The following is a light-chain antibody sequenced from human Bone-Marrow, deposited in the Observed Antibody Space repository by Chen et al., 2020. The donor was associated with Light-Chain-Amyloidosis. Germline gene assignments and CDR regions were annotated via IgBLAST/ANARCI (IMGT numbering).Light chain of an antibody. CDR1: SGSIATNY. CDR3: QSYQGSSQGV. V-gene: IGLV6-57*01. Sequence: NFMLTQPHSVSESPGKTVIISCTRSSGSIATNYVQWYQQRPGSSPTTVIYEDDQRPSGVPDRFSGSFDRSSNSASLTISGLKTEYEADYYCQSYQGSSQGVFGGGTKLTVL. CDR2: EDD. J-gene: IGLJ3*02.